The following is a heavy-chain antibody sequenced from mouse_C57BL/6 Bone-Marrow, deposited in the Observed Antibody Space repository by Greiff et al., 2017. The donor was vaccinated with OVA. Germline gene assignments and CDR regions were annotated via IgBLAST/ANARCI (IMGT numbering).Heavy chain of an antibody. Sequence: EVMLVESGGDLVKPGGSLKLSCAASGFTFSSYGMSWVRQTPDKRLEWVATISSGGSYTYYPDSVKGRFTISRDNAKNTLYLQMSSLKSEDTAMYYCARHGQLRPLDDWGQGTTLTVAS. CDR3: ARHGQLRPLDD. V-gene: IGHV5-6*01. CDR1: GFTFSSYG. D-gene: IGHD3-2*02. CDR2: ISSGGSYT. J-gene: IGHJ2*01.